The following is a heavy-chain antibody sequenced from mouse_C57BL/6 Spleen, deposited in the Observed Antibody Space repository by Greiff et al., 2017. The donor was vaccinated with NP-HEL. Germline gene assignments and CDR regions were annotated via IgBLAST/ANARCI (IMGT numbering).Heavy chain of an antibody. V-gene: IGHV5-4*01. D-gene: IGHD2-1*01. J-gene: IGHJ2*01. CDR2: ISDGGSYT. CDR3: ARGNYGFDY. CDR1: GFTFSSYA. Sequence: EVQLQESGGGLVKPGGSLKLSCAASGFTFSSYAMSWVRQTPEKRLEWVATISDGGSYTYYPDNVKGRFTISRDNAKNNLYLQMSHLKSEDTAMYYCARGNYGFDYWGQGTTLTVSS.